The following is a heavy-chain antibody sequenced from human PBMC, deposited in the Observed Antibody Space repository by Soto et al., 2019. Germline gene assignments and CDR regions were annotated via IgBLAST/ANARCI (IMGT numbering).Heavy chain of an antibody. CDR1: GFTFSSYG. Sequence: QVQLVESGGGVVQPGRSLRLSCAASGFTFSSYGMHWVRQAPGKGLEWAAVIWYDGSNKYYADSVKGRFTISRDNSKNTLYLQMNSLRAEDTAVYYCARVGTYYDYIWGAFDIWGQGTMVTVSS. CDR2: IWYDGSNK. CDR3: ARVGTYYDYIWGAFDI. D-gene: IGHD3-16*01. J-gene: IGHJ3*02. V-gene: IGHV3-33*01.